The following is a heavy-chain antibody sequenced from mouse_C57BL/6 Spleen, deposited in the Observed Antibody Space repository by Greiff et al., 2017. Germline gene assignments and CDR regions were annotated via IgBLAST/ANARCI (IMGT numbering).Heavy chain of an antibody. Sequence: QVQLQQPGAELVKPGASVKLSCKASGYTFTSYWMQWVKQRPGQGLEWIGEIDPSDSYTNYNQKFKGKATLTVDTSSSTAYMQLSSLTSEDSAVYYCARRYYGSSYHPCWGQGATLAVSS. D-gene: IGHD1-1*01. CDR1: GYTFTSYW. CDR2: IDPSDSYT. V-gene: IGHV1-50*01. J-gene: IGHJ2*01. CDR3: ARRYYGSSYHPC.